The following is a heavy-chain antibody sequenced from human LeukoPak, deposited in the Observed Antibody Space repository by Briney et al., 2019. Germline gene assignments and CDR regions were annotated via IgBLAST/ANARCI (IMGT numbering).Heavy chain of an antibody. Sequence: ASVKVSCKASGYTFADYYMNWVRQAPGQGLEWMGWINPDNGGTNYAQKFQGRVTMTRDTSISTAYMELSRLRSDDTAVYYCARDHYDYYFDYWGQGTLVTVSS. J-gene: IGHJ4*02. D-gene: IGHD5-12*01. CDR3: ARDHYDYYFDY. CDR2: INPDNGGT. CDR1: GYTFADYY. V-gene: IGHV1-2*02.